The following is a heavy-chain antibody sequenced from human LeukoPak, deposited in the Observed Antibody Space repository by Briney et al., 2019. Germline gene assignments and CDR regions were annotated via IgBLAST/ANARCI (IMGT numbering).Heavy chain of an antibody. J-gene: IGHJ3*02. Sequence: PSETLSLTCTVSGGSISSSSYYWGWIRQPPGKGLEWIGSIYYSGGTYYNPSLKSRVTISVDTSKNQFSLKLSSVTAADTAVYYCARDSPTTVTTRAFDIWGQGTMVTVSS. D-gene: IGHD4-17*01. CDR3: ARDSPTTVTTRAFDI. V-gene: IGHV4-39*07. CDR2: IYYSGGT. CDR1: GGSISSSSYY.